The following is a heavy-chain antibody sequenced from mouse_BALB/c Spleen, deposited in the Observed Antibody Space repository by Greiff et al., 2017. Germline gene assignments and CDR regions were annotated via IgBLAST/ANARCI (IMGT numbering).Heavy chain of an antibody. J-gene: IGHJ2*01. Sequence: EVKLVESGGGLVKPGGSLKLSCAASGFTFSSYAMSWVRQTPEKRLEWVASISSGGSTYYPDSVKGRFTISRDNARNILYLQMSSLRSEDTAMYYCARGGENDGYYFDYWGQGTTLTVSS. CDR1: GFTFSSYA. CDR2: ISSGGST. V-gene: IGHV5-6-5*01. CDR3: ARGGENDGYYFDY. D-gene: IGHD2-3*01.